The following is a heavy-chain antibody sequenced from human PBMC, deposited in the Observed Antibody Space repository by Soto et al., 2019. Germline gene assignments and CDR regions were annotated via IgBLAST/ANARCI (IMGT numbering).Heavy chain of an antibody. J-gene: IGHJ3*02. CDR2: IIPIFGTA. CDR3: ARVGYYYDSSGSYDAFDI. CDR1: GGTFSSYA. D-gene: IGHD3-22*01. V-gene: IGHV1-69*06. Sequence: GASVKVSCKASGGTFSSYAISWVRQAPGQGLEWMGGIIPIFGTANYAQKFQGRVTITADKSTSTAYMELSSLRSEDTAVYYCARVGYYYDSSGSYDAFDIWGQGTMVTV.